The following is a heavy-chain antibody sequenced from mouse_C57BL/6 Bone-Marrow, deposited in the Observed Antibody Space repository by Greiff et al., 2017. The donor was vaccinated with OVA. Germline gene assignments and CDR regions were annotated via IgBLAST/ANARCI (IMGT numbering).Heavy chain of an antibody. CDR1: GYTFTSYW. J-gene: IGHJ4*01. V-gene: IGHV1-55*01. CDR2: IYPGSGST. CDR3: ARRGIYYSNVYAMDY. Sequence: QVQLQQPGAELVKPGASVKMSCKASGYTFTSYWITWVKQRPGQGLEWIGDIYPGSGSTNYNEKFKSKATLTVDTSSSTAYMQLSSLTSEDSAVYDCARRGIYYSNVYAMDYWGQGTSVTVSS. D-gene: IGHD2-5*01.